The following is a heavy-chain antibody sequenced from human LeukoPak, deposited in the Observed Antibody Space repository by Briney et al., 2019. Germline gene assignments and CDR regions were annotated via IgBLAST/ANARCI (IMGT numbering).Heavy chain of an antibody. V-gene: IGHV1-8*01. Sequence: ASVKVSCKASGYTFTSYDINWVRQATGQGLEWMGWMNPNSGITGYAQKFQGRVTMTRNTSISTAYMELSSLRSEDTAVYYCARRRRMSSGWYGNWFDPWGQGTLVTVSS. CDR1: GYTFTSYD. D-gene: IGHD6-19*01. CDR2: MNPNSGIT. J-gene: IGHJ5*02. CDR3: ARRRRMSSGWYGNWFDP.